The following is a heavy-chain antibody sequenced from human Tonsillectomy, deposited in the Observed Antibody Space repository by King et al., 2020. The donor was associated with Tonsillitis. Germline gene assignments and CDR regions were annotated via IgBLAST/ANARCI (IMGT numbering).Heavy chain of an antibody. CDR3: VREEGAVVDTTVVRETYYYYGMDV. CDR2: IWYDVANN. CDR1: GFTFSSYG. J-gene: IGHJ6*02. D-gene: IGHD5-18*01. Sequence: QLVQSGGGVVQPGRSLRLSCAASGFTFSSYGMHWVRQAPGKGLEWVAVIWYDVANNYYADSVKGRFTISRDNSKKMLYLQSIRLRAGDTAVYYCVREEGAVVDTTVVRETYYYYGMDVWGQGTTVTVSS. V-gene: IGHV3-33*01.